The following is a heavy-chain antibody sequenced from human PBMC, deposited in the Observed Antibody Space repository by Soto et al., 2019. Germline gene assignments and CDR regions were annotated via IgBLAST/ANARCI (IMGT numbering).Heavy chain of an antibody. CDR1: GFTVGNNY. CDR3: ARSTYYDILTGSYYYYAMDV. V-gene: IGHV3-53*01. CDR2: IYSEGTP. J-gene: IGHJ6*02. D-gene: IGHD3-9*01. Sequence: SLRLSCAASGFTVGNNYMSWVRQAPGKGLEWVSVIYSEGTPYYADSVKGRFTISRENSNNTLYLHMNNLRAEDTAVYYCARSTYYDILTGSYYYYAMDVWGQGTTVTVSS.